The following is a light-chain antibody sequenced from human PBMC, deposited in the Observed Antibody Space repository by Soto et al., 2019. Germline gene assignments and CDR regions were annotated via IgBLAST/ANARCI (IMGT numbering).Light chain of an antibody. Sequence: EIVMTQSPATLSVSPGERAIVSCRASQSIRDNLAWYQQTPGRAPRLLIYGASIRATGVPARFSGSGSGTEFTLTISSLQSEDFAVYYCQQYNNWPPWTFGQGTKVEIK. V-gene: IGKV3-15*01. CDR2: GAS. CDR3: QQYNNWPPWT. J-gene: IGKJ1*01. CDR1: QSIRDN.